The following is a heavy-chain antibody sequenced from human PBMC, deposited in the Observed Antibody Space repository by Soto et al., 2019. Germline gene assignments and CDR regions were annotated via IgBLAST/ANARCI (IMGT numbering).Heavy chain of an antibody. CDR1: GFTFSSYA. V-gene: IGHV3-23*01. Sequence: GGSLRLSCAASGFTFSSYAMSWVRQAPGKGLEWVSAISGSGGSTYYADSVKGRFTISRDNSKNTLYLQMNSLRAEDTAVYYCAKVRELGSSGYLDAFDIWGQGTMVTVSS. CDR3: AKVRELGSSGYLDAFDI. J-gene: IGHJ3*02. CDR2: ISGSGGST. D-gene: IGHD3-22*01.